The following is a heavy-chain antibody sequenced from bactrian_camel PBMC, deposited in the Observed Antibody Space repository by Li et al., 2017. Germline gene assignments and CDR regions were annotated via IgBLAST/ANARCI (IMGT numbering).Heavy chain of an antibody. Sequence: VQLVESGGGLVQPGGSLRLSCAASQFIDARVCMAWFRQAPGKEREGVAVMHGSSSGTYFADSVKGRFTISQDTAKNTVYLHMDNLVLEDTATYYCAGRPGRAGCWLGLAGLASNLYVHWGQGTQ. V-gene: IGHV3S6*01. D-gene: IGHD1*01. CDR2: MHGSSSGT. J-gene: IGHJ4*01. CDR3: AGRPGRAGCWLGLAGLASNLYVH. CDR1: QFIDARVC.